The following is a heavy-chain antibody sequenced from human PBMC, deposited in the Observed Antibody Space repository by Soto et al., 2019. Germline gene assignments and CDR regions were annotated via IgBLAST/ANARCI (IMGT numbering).Heavy chain of an antibody. CDR1: GDTISTGGYS. V-gene: IGHV4-30-2*01. CDR3: ARDKITGLFDY. Sequence: PSETLSLTCAVSGDTISTGGYSWAWIRQPPGKALERIGHTYHSGNPYYNPSLKSRVIISVDRSKNQFSLKLTSVTAADTAVYYCARDKITGLFDYWGQGTLVTVSS. D-gene: IGHD2-8*02. J-gene: IGHJ4*02. CDR2: TYHSGNP.